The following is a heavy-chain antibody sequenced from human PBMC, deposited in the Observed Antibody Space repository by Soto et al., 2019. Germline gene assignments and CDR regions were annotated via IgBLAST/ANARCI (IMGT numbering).Heavy chain of an antibody. J-gene: IGHJ4*02. D-gene: IGHD3-10*02. CDR1: GDSITASYSN. CDR2: FYYSGTT. Sequence: QLQLRESGPGLVRPSETLSLTCTVSGDSITASYSNWAWIRQPPGKGLEWLRTFYYSGTTSKNPPLRSRITISGDTARNQFYLYLRSVTAADSGVYYCAKLVRDDVRRSDIDHWGQGTLVTVAS. CDR3: AKLVRDDVRRSDIDH. V-gene: IGHV4-39*01.